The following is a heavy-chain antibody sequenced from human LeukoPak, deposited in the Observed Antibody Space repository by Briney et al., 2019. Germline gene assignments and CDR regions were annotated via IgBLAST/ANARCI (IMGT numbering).Heavy chain of an antibody. CDR3: ARDPGSCSGGSCSFYWYFDL. Sequence: AETLSLTCTVSGVSVGSSYWSWIRQSPGKGLEWIGYISYRGTTKYSPSLKSRVTISVDTSKNQVSLNLSSVPAADTAVYYCARDPGSCSGGSCSFYWYFDLCGRGTLVTVSS. CDR1: GVSVGSSY. V-gene: IGHV4-59*02. CDR2: ISYRGTT. J-gene: IGHJ2*01. D-gene: IGHD2-15*01.